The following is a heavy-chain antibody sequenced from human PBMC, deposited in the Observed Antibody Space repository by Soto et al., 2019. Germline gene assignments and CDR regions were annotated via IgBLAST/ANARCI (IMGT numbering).Heavy chain of an antibody. D-gene: IGHD3-22*01. Sequence: GGSLRLSCAASGFTFSSYSMNWVRQAPGKGLEWVSSISSSSSYIYYADSVKGRFTISRDNAKNSLYLQMNSLRAEDTAVYYCARPPNYYDSSGYYYDDAFDIWGQGTMVTV. J-gene: IGHJ3*02. CDR2: ISSSSSYI. CDR1: GFTFSSYS. V-gene: IGHV3-21*01. CDR3: ARPPNYYDSSGYYYDDAFDI.